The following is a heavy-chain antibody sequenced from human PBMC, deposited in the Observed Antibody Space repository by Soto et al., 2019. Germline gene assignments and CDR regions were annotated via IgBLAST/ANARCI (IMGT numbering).Heavy chain of an antibody. CDR3: ARELEGYCSSTSCYPHFDY. Sequence: ASVKVSCKASGYTFTSYGISWVRQAPGQGLEWMGWISAYNGNTNYAQKLQGRVTMTTDASTSTAYMELRSLRSDDTAVYYCARELEGYCSSTSCYPHFDYWGQGTLVTVSS. J-gene: IGHJ4*02. D-gene: IGHD2-2*01. V-gene: IGHV1-18*01. CDR2: ISAYNGNT. CDR1: GYTFTSYG.